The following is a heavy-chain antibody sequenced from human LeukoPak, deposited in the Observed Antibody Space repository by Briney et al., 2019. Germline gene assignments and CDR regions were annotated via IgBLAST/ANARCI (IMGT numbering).Heavy chain of an antibody. CDR3: ARGSFQRWAPGPNLGFQH. Sequence: SETLSLTCTVSGGSIRSYYWSWIRQPAEKGLEWIGRIDTSGSTNYNPSLKSRVTMSVDTSKNQFSLKLNSVTPADTAVYYCARGSFQRWAPGPNLGFQHWGQGTLVTVSS. CDR2: IDTSGST. J-gene: IGHJ1*01. CDR1: GGSIRSYY. D-gene: IGHD7-27*01. V-gene: IGHV4-4*07.